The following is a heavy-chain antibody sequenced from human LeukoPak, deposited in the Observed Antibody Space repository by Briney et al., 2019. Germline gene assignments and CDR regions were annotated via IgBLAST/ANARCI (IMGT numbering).Heavy chain of an antibody. J-gene: IGHJ6*02. Sequence: SETLSLTCTVSGGSISSYYWCWIRQPPGKGLEWIGYIYYSGSTNYNPSLKSRVTISVDTSKNQFSLKLSSVTAADTAVYYCARERARGYPLGYYGMDVWGQGTTVTVSS. CDR3: ARERARGYPLGYYGMDV. V-gene: IGHV4-59*01. D-gene: IGHD5-18*01. CDR2: IYYSGST. CDR1: GGSISSYY.